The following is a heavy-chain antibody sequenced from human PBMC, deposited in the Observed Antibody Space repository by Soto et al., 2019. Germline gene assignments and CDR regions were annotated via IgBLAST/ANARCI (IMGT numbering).Heavy chain of an antibody. CDR2: ISGSGGST. CDR1: GFTFSSYA. Sequence: EVQLLESGGGLVQPGGSLRLSCAASGFTFSSYAMSWVRQAPGKGLEWVSAISGSGGSTYYADSVKGRFTISRDNSKNTLYLQMNSLRAEDTAVYYCAKRLPGGGGYDLFPDAFDIWGQGTMVTVSS. D-gene: IGHD5-12*01. J-gene: IGHJ3*02. CDR3: AKRLPGGGGYDLFPDAFDI. V-gene: IGHV3-23*01.